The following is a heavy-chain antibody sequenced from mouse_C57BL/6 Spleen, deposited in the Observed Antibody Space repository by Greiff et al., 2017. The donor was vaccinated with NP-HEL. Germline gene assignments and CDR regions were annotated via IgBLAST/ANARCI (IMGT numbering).Heavy chain of an antibody. CDR2: IDPSDSYT. CDR1: GYTFTSYW. J-gene: IGHJ4*01. CDR3: ARRVGGNYAMDY. V-gene: IGHV1-50*01. D-gene: IGHD1-1*01. Sequence: VQLQQSGAELVKPGASVKLSCKASGYTFTSYWMQWVKQRPGQGLEWIGEIDPSDSYTNYNQKFKGKATLTVDTSSSTAYMQLSSLTSEDSAVYYGARRVGGNYAMDYWGQGTSVTVSS.